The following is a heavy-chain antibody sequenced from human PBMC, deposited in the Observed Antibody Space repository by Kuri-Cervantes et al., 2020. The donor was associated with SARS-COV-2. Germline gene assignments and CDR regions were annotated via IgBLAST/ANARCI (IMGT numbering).Heavy chain of an antibody. Sequence: GGSRRLSCAASGLTFSHFGMFWVRQAPGKGLEWVAFIRYDGNYKTYADAVEGRLTISRDNAKNTLSLQMNSLSAEDTAVYFCARVETSHYSSYYMDVWGKGTTVTVSS. V-gene: IGHV3-30*02. CDR3: ARVETSHYSSYYMDV. CDR2: IRYDGNYK. CDR1: GLTFSHFG. J-gene: IGHJ6*03.